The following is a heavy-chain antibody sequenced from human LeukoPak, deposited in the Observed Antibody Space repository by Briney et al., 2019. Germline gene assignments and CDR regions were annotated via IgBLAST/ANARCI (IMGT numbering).Heavy chain of an antibody. V-gene: IGHV1-8*03. CDR1: GYTFTSYD. D-gene: IGHD2-2*01. CDR3: ARGGYCSSTSCYEDGGGFDP. CDR2: MNPNSGNT. J-gene: IGHJ5*02. Sequence: GASAKVSCKASGYTFTSYDINWVRQATGQGLEWMGWMNPNSGNTGYAQKFQGRVTITRNTSISTAYMELSSLRSEDAAVYYCARGGYCSSTSCYEDGGGFDPWGQGTLVTVSS.